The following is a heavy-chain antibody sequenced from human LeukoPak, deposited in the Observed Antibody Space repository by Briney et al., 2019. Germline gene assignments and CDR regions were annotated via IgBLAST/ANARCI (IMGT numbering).Heavy chain of an antibody. CDR2: ISDTDST. V-gene: IGHV3-66*01. Sequence: GGSLRLSCVVSGFTVSGNYMRWVRQAPGKGPEWVSVISDTDSTYYADSVKGRFTISRDNSKNMFYLQLYSLRVEDTCVYFYAIARNCPLYYFDFGGQGNLFTVSS. CDR1: GFTVSGNY. CDR3: AIARNCPLYYFDF. D-gene: IGHD2-21*01. J-gene: IGHJ4*02.